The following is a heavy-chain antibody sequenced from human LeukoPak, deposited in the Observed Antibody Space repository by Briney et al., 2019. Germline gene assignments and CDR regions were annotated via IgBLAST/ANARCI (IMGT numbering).Heavy chain of an antibody. D-gene: IGHD2-15*01. V-gene: IGHV1-69*04. Sequence: ASVKVSCEASGDTFIPYTFSWVRQAPGQGLEWIGRIIPSLDVANYAHKFQGRVTLSVDRDTATTYMEVTSLRSGDTAIYYCARDHCSPGTCLGGHWGQGTLVTVSS. CDR2: IIPSLDVA. CDR3: ARDHCSPGTCLGGH. J-gene: IGHJ4*02. CDR1: GDTFIPYT.